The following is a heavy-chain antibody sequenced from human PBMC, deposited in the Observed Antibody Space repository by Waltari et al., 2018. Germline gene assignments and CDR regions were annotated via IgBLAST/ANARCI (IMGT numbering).Heavy chain of an antibody. V-gene: IGHV3-23*01. CDR1: GFTFSSYA. CDR2: IRGSGGST. Sequence: EVQLLESGGGLVQPGGSLRLSCAASGFTFSSYAMRWVRQAPGKGLEWVSGIRGSGGSTYYADSVKGRFTISRDNSKNTLYLQMNSLRAEDTAVYYCAKGSGYDSSGYQYYFDYWGQGTLVTVSS. CDR3: AKGSGYDSSGYQYYFDY. J-gene: IGHJ4*02. D-gene: IGHD3-22*01.